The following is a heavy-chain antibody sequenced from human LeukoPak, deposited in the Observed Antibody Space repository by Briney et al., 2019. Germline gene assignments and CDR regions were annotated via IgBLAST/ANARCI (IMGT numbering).Heavy chain of an antibody. V-gene: IGHV4-59*01. D-gene: IGHD3-3*01. CDR2: IYYSGST. J-gene: IGHJ4*02. CDR3: ARVAILSPWYFDY. Sequence: PSETLSLTCTVSGGSISSYYWSWIRQPPGKGLEWIGYIYYSGSTNYNPSLKSRVTISVDTSKNQFSLKLSSVTAADTAVYYCARVAILSPWYFDYWGQGTLVTVSS. CDR1: GGSISSYY.